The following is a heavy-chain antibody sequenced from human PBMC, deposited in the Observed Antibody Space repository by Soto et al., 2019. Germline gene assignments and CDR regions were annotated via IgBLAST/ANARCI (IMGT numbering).Heavy chain of an antibody. J-gene: IGHJ3*02. Sequence: FTXSXYAMXWXXQAPXXXXEWVSAISGSGGSTYYADSVKGRFTISXDXXXXXXXXXXXXXRAEDTAIHFCAKWGPGGDYFTPLRDAFDIWGXXTVVTVSS. CDR2: ISGSGGST. D-gene: IGHD4-17*01. CDR3: AKWGPGGDYFTPLRDAFDI. V-gene: IGHV3-23*01. CDR1: FTXSXYA.